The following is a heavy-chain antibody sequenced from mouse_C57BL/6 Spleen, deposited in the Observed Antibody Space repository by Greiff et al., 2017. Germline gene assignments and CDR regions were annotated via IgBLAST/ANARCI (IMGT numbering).Heavy chain of an antibody. J-gene: IGHJ2*01. Sequence: EVMLVESGGGLVKPGGSLKLSCAASGFTFSSYTMSWVRQTPEKRLEWVATISGGGGNTYYPDSVKGRFTISIDNAKNTLYLQMSSLRSEDTALYYCARRRGDYCDYWGQGTTLTVSS. CDR1: GFTFSSYT. CDR2: ISGGGGNT. V-gene: IGHV5-9*01. CDR3: ARRRGDYCDY.